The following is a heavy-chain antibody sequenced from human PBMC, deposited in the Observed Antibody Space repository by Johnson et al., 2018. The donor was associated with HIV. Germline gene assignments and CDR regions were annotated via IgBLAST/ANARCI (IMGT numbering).Heavy chain of an antibody. CDR1: GFTFSDCA. D-gene: IGHD6-6*01. J-gene: IGHJ3*02. V-gene: IGHV3-30*18. CDR2: VSYDGTNE. Sequence: QVQLVESGGGLVQPRGSLRLSCAASGFTFSDCAMSWVRQGPGKGLEWVAFVSYDGTNEFYADSVKGRFTVSRANAKNSLYLQMNRLRAEDTALYYCAKDMAARTFDAFDIWGKGQWSPSLQ. CDR3: AKDMAARTFDAFDI.